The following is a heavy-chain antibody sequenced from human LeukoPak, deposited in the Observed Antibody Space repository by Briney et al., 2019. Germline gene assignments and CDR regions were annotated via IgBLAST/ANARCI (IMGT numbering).Heavy chain of an antibody. V-gene: IGHV3-7*01. J-gene: IGHJ4*02. CDR3: ARVYRHLSIDD. D-gene: IGHD3-16*02. Sequence: GGSLRLSCAASGFTFSSYWMSWVRQAPGKGLEWVANIKEDGTEGYYGDSVKGRFTISRDNGKNSLYLQMNSLRAEDTAVYYCARVYRHLSIDDWGQGTLVTVSS. CDR2: IKEDGTEG. CDR1: GFTFSSYW.